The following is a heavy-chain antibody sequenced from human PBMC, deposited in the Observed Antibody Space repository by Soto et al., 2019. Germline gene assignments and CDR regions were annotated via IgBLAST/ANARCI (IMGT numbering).Heavy chain of an antibody. CDR3: ARAPLELWYFDY. CDR2: ISYDGSNK. CDR1: GFTFSSYA. V-gene: IGHV3-30-3*01. D-gene: IGHD2-21*01. J-gene: IGHJ4*02. Sequence: GGSLRLSCAASGFTFSSYAMHWVRQAPGKGLEWVAVISYDGSNKYYADSVKGRFTISRDNSKNTLYLQMNSLRAEDTAVYYCARAPLELWYFDYWGQGTLVTVSS.